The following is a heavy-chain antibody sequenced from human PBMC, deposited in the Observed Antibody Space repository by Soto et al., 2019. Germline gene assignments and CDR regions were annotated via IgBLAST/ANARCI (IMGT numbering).Heavy chain of an antibody. Sequence: SVKVSCKASGGTFSSYAISWVRQAPGQGLEWMGGIIPIFGTANYAQKFQGRVTITADKSTSTAYMELSSLRSEDTAVYYCARVHRYYYDSSGYYPLGYWGQGTLVTVSS. V-gene: IGHV1-69*06. J-gene: IGHJ4*02. CDR3: ARVHRYYYDSSGYYPLGY. CDR2: IIPIFGTA. D-gene: IGHD3-22*01. CDR1: GGTFSSYA.